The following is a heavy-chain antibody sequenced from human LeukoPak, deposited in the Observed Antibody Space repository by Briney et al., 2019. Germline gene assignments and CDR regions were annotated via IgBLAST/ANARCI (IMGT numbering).Heavy chain of an antibody. V-gene: IGHV4-39*01. J-gene: IGHJ4*02. D-gene: IGHD3-10*01. CDR2: IYYSEST. CDR3: ARTRYYYNSRSYGAPYYSDY. CDR1: GGSISSNSYY. Sequence: SETLSLTCAVSGGSISSNSYYWGWIRQPPGKGLEWFGSIYYSESTYYNPSLKSRVTICVDTSKNQFSLKLSSVTAADTAVYYCARTRYYYNSRSYGAPYYSDYWGQGTLVTVSS.